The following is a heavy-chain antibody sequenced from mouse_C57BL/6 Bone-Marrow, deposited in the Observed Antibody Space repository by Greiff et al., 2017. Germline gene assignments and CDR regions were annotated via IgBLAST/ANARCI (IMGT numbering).Heavy chain of an antibody. CDR2: IHPSSGST. Sequence: VQLQQPGAELVKPGASVKLSCKASGYTFTSYWMHWVKQRPGQGLEWIGMIHPSSGSTNYNAKFTSKATLTVDNSSSTAYMQLSRLTSEDAAVYYCSRAPFYYGNSSWFAYCGQGTLVTVSA. CDR3: SRAPFYYGNSSWFAY. CDR1: GYTFTSYW. V-gene: IGHV1-64*01. D-gene: IGHD2-1*01. J-gene: IGHJ3*01.